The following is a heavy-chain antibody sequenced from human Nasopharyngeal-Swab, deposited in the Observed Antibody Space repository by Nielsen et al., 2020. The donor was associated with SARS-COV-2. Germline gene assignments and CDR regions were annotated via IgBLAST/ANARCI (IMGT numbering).Heavy chain of an antibody. J-gene: IGHJ5*02. V-gene: IGHV3-15*01. D-gene: IGHD1-1*01. Sequence: VRQAPGKGLEWVGRIKSKTDGGTTDYAAPVKGRFNISRDDSKNTLYLQMTSLKTEDTAVYYCAADDVGSFSWGQGTLVTVSS. CDR2: IKSKTDGGTT. CDR3: AADDVGSFS.